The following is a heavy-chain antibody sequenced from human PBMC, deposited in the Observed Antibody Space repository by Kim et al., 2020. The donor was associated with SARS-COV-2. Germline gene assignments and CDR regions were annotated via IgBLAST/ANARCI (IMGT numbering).Heavy chain of an antibody. V-gene: IGHV3-23*01. CDR1: GFTFSSFG. D-gene: IGHD3-3*01. Sequence: GGSLRLSCAASGFTFSSFGMTWVRQAPGRGPEWVSSISGSGGSTFYSDSVKGRFIISRDNSESTLFLQMTGLRADDTAIYYCAKSRDFFDYWGQGALVTVSS. CDR3: AKSRDFFDY. CDR2: ISGSGGST. J-gene: IGHJ4*02.